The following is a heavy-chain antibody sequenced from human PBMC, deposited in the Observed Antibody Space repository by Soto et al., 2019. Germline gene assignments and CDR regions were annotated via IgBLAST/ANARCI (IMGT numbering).Heavy chain of an antibody. Sequence: QVQLVQSGAEVKKPGSSVKVSCKASGGTFSSYTISWVRQAPGQGLEWMGRIIPILGIANYAQKFQGRVTITEEKATSTAYMELSSLRSEDTAVYYCAGTMVRGVIITWGPWFDPWGQGTLVTVSS. CDR3: AGTMVRGVIITWGPWFDP. J-gene: IGHJ5*02. D-gene: IGHD3-10*01. V-gene: IGHV1-69*02. CDR2: IIPILGIA. CDR1: GGTFSSYT.